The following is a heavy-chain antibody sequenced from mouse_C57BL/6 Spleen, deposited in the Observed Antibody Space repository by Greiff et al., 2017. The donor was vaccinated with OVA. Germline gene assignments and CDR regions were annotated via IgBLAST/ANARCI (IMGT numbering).Heavy chain of an antibody. CDR1: GYTFTSYW. CDR2: IYPSDSET. D-gene: IGHD1-1*02. Sequence: VQLQQSGAELVRPGSSVKLSCKASGYTFTSYWMDWVKQRPGQGLEWIGNIYPSDSETHYNQKFKDKATLTVDKSSSTAYMQLSSLTSEDSAVYYCARSKAMVYDYWGQGTTLTVSS. CDR3: ARSKAMVYDY. V-gene: IGHV1-61*01. J-gene: IGHJ2*01.